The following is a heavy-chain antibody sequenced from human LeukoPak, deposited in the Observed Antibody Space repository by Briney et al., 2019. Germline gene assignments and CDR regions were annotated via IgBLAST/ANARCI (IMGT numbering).Heavy chain of an antibody. CDR2: INWNCGST. D-gene: IGHD1-1*01. Sequence: GGSLRLSCAASGFTFDDYGMSWVRQAPGKGLEGVSGINWNCGSTGYADSVKGRFTISRDNAKNCLYLQMNSLRAEDTALYYCARVGWNDAFDIWGQGTMVTVSS. J-gene: IGHJ3*02. CDR1: GFTFDDYG. CDR3: ARVGWNDAFDI. V-gene: IGHV3-20*04.